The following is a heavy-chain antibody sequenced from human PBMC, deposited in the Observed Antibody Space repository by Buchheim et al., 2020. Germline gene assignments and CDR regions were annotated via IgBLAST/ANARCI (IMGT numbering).Heavy chain of an antibody. CDR2: TFYSGST. D-gene: IGHD5-24*01. V-gene: IGHV4-31*11. J-gene: IGHJ2*01. Sequence: QVQLQESGPGLVKPSQTLSLSCVVSGGSISRGGYYWSWIRQHPGKGLEWIGYTFYSGSTSFNPSLKSRVTISVDPSKNQFSLKLSSVTAADTAVYYCARDRTERWLQFWYFDLWGRGTL. CDR1: GGSISRGGYY. CDR3: ARDRTERWLQFWYFDL.